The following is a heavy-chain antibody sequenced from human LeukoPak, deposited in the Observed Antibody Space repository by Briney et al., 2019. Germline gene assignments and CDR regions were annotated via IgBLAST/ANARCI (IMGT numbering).Heavy chain of an antibody. Sequence: PSETLSLTCAVYGGSFSGYYWSWIRQPPGKGLEWIGEINHSGSTNYNPSLKSRVTISVDTSKNQFSLKLSSVTAADTAVYYCAAGRQLRASYYYYYMDVWGKGTTVTVSS. D-gene: IGHD6-13*01. CDR1: GGSFSGYY. J-gene: IGHJ6*03. V-gene: IGHV4-34*01. CDR2: INHSGST. CDR3: AAGRQLRASYYYYYMDV.